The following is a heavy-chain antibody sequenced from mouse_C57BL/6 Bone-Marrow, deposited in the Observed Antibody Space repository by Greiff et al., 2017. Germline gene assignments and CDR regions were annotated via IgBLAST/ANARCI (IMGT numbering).Heavy chain of an antibody. Sequence: EVQGVESGGGLVKPGGSLKLSCAASGFTFSDYGMHWVRQAPVKGLEWVAYISSGSSTLYYADTVKGRFTISRDNAKNTLFLQMTSLRSEDTAMYYCSPRYSYAMDYWGQGTSVTVSS. CDR3: SPRYSYAMDY. CDR1: GFTFSDYG. CDR2: ISSGSSTL. D-gene: IGHD2-14*01. V-gene: IGHV5-17*01. J-gene: IGHJ4*01.